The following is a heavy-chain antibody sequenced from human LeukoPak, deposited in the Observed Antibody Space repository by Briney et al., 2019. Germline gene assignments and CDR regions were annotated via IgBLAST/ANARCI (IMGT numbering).Heavy chain of an antibody. D-gene: IGHD1-26*01. Sequence: PGGSLRLSCAASGFTFSKYGMHWVRQAPGKGLEWVAIISYDGSNKYYADSVKGRFTISRDNSKNTLYLQMNSLRAEDTAVYYCAKDRELRYSGSYIKGPFDYWGQGTLVTVSS. CDR2: ISYDGSNK. CDR1: GFTFSKYG. CDR3: AKDRELRYSGSYIKGPFDY. V-gene: IGHV3-30*18. J-gene: IGHJ4*02.